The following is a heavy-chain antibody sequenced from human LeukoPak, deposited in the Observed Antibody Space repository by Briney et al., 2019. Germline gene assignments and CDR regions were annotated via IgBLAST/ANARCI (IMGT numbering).Heavy chain of an antibody. J-gene: IGHJ4*02. CDR1: GYSFTIYW. Sequence: GESLKISCKGSGYSFTIYWIGWVRQMRGKGLEWMGIIYPGDSDTTYSPSFQGQVTISADRSINTPYLHWSSLEASDTAIYYCARRLKNSNGWTFDYWGQGTLVTVSS. CDR2: IYPGDSDT. CDR3: ARRLKNSNGWTFDY. V-gene: IGHV5-51*01. D-gene: IGHD6-19*01.